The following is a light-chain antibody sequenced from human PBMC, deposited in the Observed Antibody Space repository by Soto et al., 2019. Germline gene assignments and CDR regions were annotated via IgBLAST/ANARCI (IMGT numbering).Light chain of an antibody. CDR3: KQSYSTPPT. CDR2: AAS. CDR1: QSISSY. Sequence: DIQITPAPSALSASVGDRVNLTCRASQSISSYLNWYQQKPGKAPKLLIYAASSLQSGVPSRFSGSGSGTDFTLTISSLQPEDFATYYCKQSYSTPPTFGQGTKVDI. J-gene: IGKJ1*01. V-gene: IGKV1-39*01.